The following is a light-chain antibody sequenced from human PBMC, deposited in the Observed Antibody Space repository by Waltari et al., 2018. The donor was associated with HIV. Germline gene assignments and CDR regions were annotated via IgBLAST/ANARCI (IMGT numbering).Light chain of an antibody. V-gene: IGKV4-1*01. Sequence: DIVLTRSPDSLAVPLGERATITCKSSQSVLYSSDNKNYLAWFQQKPGQPPKLLFYWASTRESGVPDRFTGSGSGTHFTLTITSMQAEDVAVYFCQQYYSTWTFGQGTKVEIK. J-gene: IGKJ1*01. CDR1: QSVLYSSDNKNY. CDR2: WAS. CDR3: QQYYSTWT.